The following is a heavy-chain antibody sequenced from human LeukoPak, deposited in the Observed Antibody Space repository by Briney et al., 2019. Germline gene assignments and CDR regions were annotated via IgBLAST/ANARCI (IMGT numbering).Heavy chain of an antibody. Sequence: GRSLRLFCAASGFTFSSYGMHWVRQAPGKGREWVAVISYVGSNKYYADSVKGRFTISRDNSKNTLYLQMNSLRAEDTAVYYCAKTDSSGFLDYWGQGTLVTVSS. J-gene: IGHJ4*02. CDR1: GFTFSSYG. CDR3: AKTDSSGFLDY. V-gene: IGHV3-30*18. D-gene: IGHD3-22*01. CDR2: ISYVGSNK.